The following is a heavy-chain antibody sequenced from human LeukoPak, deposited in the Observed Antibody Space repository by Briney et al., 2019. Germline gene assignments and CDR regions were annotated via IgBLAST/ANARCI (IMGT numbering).Heavy chain of an antibody. V-gene: IGHV4-28*01. CDR1: GYSISSSNW. Sequence: SDTLSLTCAVSGYSISSSNWWGWIRQPPGKGLEWIGYIYYSGSTYYNPSLKSRVTMSVDTSKNQFSLKLSSVTAVDTAVYYCARTEMSGSCYWSDPLCDAFDIWGQGTMVTVSS. D-gene: IGHD2-15*01. CDR2: IYYSGST. J-gene: IGHJ3*02. CDR3: ARTEMSGSCYWSDPLCDAFDI.